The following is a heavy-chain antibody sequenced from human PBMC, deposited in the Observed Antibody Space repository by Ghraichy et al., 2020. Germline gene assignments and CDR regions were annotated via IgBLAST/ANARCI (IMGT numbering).Heavy chain of an antibody. J-gene: IGHJ3*02. D-gene: IGHD3-3*01. CDR3: ARAQGGDFWSGYYGWDAFDI. Sequence: SETLSLTCTVSGGSISSYYWSWIRQPPGKGLEWIGYIYYSGSTNYNPSLKSRVTISVDTSKNQFSLKLSSVTAADTAVYYCARAQGGDFWSGYYGWDAFDIWGQGTMVTVSS. V-gene: IGHV4-59*01. CDR2: IYYSGST. CDR1: GGSISSYY.